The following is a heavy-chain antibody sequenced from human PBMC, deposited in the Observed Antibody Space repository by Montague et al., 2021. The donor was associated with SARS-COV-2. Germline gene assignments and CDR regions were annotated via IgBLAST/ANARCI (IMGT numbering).Heavy chain of an antibody. CDR3: ARGFDYGDYHDAFDI. J-gene: IGHJ3*02. V-gene: IGHV1-18*04. Sequence: SVKVSCKASGYTFISYGISWVRQAPGQGLEWMGWISAYNGNTNYAQKLQGRVTMTTDTSTSTAYMELRSLRSDDTAMYYCARGFDYGDYHDAFDIWGQGTLVTVSS. CDR1: GYTFISYG. D-gene: IGHD4-17*01. CDR2: ISAYNGNT.